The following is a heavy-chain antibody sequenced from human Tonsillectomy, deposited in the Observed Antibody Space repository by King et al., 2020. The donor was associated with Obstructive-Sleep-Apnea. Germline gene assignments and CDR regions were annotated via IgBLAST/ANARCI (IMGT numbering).Heavy chain of an antibody. J-gene: IGHJ4*02. Sequence: VQLVESGGGVVQPGKSLRLSCAASGFTFSTYAMHWVRQAPGKGLEWVAVISYDGNNKYFAESVKGRFTISRDNSKNTLYLQMNSLRAEDTAVYHCARDLDTGTYAYWGQGTLVTVSS. V-gene: IGHV3-30-3*01. D-gene: IGHD1-26*01. CDR1: GFTFSTYA. CDR2: ISYDGNNK. CDR3: ARDLDTGTYAY.